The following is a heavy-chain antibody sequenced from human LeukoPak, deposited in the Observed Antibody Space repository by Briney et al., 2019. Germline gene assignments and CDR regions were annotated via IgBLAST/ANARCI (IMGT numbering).Heavy chain of an antibody. CDR3: ARRSGSYSSYYYMDV. D-gene: IGHD1-26*01. J-gene: IGHJ6*03. CDR1: GGSISSYY. CDR2: IYTSGST. V-gene: IGHV4-4*09. Sequence: PSETLSLTCTVSGGSISSYYWSWIRQPPGKGLEWIGYIYTSGSTNYNPSLKSRVTISVDTSKNQFSLKLSSVTAADTAVYYCARRSGSYSSYYYMDVWGKGTTVTVSS.